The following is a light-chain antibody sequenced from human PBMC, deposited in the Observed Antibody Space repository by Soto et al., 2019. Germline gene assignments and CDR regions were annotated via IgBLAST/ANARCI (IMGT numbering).Light chain of an antibody. CDR1: QSVSSTS. CDR2: GAS. Sequence: EIVLTQSPATLSASPGERATLSCRASQSVSSTSLAWYQQKPGQAPRLLIYGASSRATGIPDRFSGSGSGTDVTLTISRLEPEDGAVYYGQQYGSSPWTFGQGTKGDIK. J-gene: IGKJ1*01. V-gene: IGKV3-20*01. CDR3: QQYGSSPWT.